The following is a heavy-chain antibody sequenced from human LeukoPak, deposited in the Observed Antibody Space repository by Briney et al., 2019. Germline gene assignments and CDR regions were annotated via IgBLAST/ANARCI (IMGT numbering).Heavy chain of an antibody. J-gene: IGHJ4*02. D-gene: IGHD4-11*01. Sequence: GGSLRLSCAASGFTFSSYWMHWVRQAPGKGLVWVSRINTDGSSTSYADSVKGRFTISRDNAKNTLYLQMNSLRAEDTAVYYCARLGPYSGGSYFDYWGQGTLVTVSS. CDR3: ARLGPYSGGSYFDY. V-gene: IGHV3-74*01. CDR1: GFTFSSYW. CDR2: INTDGSST.